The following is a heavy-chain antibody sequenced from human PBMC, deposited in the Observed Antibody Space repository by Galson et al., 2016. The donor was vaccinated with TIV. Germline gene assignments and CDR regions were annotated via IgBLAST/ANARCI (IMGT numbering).Heavy chain of an antibody. CDR1: GFSFSNYS. J-gene: IGHJ6*02. V-gene: IGHV3-21*01. CDR3: VRDSPRTARTSGMDV. D-gene: IGHD1-1*01. CDR2: ISETSSYT. Sequence: SLRLSCAASGFSFSNYSMNWVRQAPGKGLEWVSYISETSSYTYYADSVKGRFTISRDHAKNSLYLQMNSLRAEDTAVYYCVRDSPRTARTSGMDVWGQGTTVTVSS.